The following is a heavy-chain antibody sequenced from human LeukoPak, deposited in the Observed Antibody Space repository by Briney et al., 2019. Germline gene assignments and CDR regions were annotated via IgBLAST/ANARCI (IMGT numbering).Heavy chain of an antibody. Sequence: GGSLRLSCAASGFTFSSYSMNWVRQAPGKGLEWVSSISSSSSYIYYADSVKGRFTISRDNAKNSLYLQMNSLRAEDTAVYYCARGVGSSSWKKAFDIWGQGTMVTVSS. CDR2: ISSSSSYI. CDR1: GFTFSSYS. D-gene: IGHD6-13*01. V-gene: IGHV3-21*01. J-gene: IGHJ3*02. CDR3: ARGVGSSSWKKAFDI.